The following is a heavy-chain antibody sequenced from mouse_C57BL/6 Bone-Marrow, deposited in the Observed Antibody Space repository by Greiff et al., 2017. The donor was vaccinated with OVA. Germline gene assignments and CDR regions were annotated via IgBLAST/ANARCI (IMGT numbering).Heavy chain of an antibody. V-gene: IGHV5-9*01. CDR1: GFPFSSYT. CDR3: ARHHYYGSSYHYWYFDV. J-gene: IGHJ1*03. Sequence: EVKVEESGGGLVKPGGSLKLSCAASGFPFSSYTMSWVRQTPEKRLEWVATISGGGGNTYYPDSVKGRFTISRDNAKNTLYLQRSSLRSEDTALYYCARHHYYGSSYHYWYFDVWGTETTVTVSS. D-gene: IGHD1-1*01. CDR2: ISGGGGNT.